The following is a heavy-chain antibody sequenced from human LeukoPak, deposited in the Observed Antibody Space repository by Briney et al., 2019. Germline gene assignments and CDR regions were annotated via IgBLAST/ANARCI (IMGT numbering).Heavy chain of an antibody. D-gene: IGHD3-10*01. CDR2: ISYDGSNK. CDR1: GFTFSSYG. V-gene: IGHV3-30*18. Sequence: GGSLRLSCAASGFTFSSYGMHWVRQAPGKGLEWVAVISYDGSNKYYADSVKGRFTISRDNSKNTLYLQMNSLRAEDTAVYYCAKSSDYYGSGSYLVASYFGDYFDYWGQVTLVTVSS. J-gene: IGHJ4*02. CDR3: AKSSDYYGSGSYLVASYFGDYFDY.